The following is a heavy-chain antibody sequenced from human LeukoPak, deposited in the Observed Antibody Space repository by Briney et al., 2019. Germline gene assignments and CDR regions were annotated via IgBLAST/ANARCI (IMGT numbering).Heavy chain of an antibody. Sequence: GGSLRLSCAASGFTFSSYSMNWVRQAPGKGLEWVSSISSSRSYIYYADSVKGRFTISRDNAKNSLYLQMNSLRAEDTAVYYCARLQYGFDYWGQGTLVTVSS. V-gene: IGHV3-21*01. J-gene: IGHJ4*02. CDR1: GFTFSSYS. D-gene: IGHD2-2*01. CDR2: ISSSRSYI. CDR3: ARLQYGFDY.